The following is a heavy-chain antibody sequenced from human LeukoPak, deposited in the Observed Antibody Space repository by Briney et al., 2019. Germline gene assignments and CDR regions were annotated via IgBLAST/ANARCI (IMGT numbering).Heavy chain of an antibody. Sequence: ASVKVSCKASGYTFTSYGIRWVRQAPGQGLEWMGWISAYNGNTNYAQKLQGRVTMTTDTSTSTAYMELRSLRSDDTAVYYCAREGIADYDILAGSKPIDYWGQGTLVTVSS. CDR1: GYTFTSYG. CDR2: ISAYNGNT. CDR3: AREGIADYDILAGSKPIDY. D-gene: IGHD3-9*01. J-gene: IGHJ4*02. V-gene: IGHV1-18*01.